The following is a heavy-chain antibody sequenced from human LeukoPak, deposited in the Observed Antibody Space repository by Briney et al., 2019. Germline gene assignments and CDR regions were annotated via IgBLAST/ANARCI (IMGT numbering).Heavy chain of an antibody. CDR2: MNPNSGNT. Sequence: GASVTVSCTASGYTFTIYDINRVRQATGQGLEWMGWMNPNSGNTGYAQKFQGRVTMTRNTSIGTAYMELSSLRSEDTAVYYCARGCLIRFLEWPRAGWYHYYYMDVWGKGTTVTVSS. CDR3: ARGCLIRFLEWPRAGWYHYYYMDV. J-gene: IGHJ6*03. D-gene: IGHD3-3*01. CDR1: GYTFTIYD. V-gene: IGHV1-8*01.